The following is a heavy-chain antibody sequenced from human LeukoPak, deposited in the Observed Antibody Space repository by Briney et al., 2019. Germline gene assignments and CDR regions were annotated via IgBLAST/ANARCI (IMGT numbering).Heavy chain of an antibody. CDR3: AKDHSVDYDSSGSDYYIDY. CDR1: GFTFSSYG. Sequence: PGRSLRLSCAASGFTFSSYGMHWVRQAPGKGLEWVAVIWYDGSNKYYADSVKGRFTISRDNSKNTLYLQMNSLRAEDTAVYYCAKDHSVDYDSSGSDYYIDYWGQGTLVTVSS. V-gene: IGHV3-33*06. CDR2: IWYDGSNK. D-gene: IGHD3-22*01. J-gene: IGHJ4*02.